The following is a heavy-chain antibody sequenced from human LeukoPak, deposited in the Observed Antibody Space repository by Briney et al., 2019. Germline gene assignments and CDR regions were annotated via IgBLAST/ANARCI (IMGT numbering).Heavy chain of an antibody. CDR1: GDSFSSHY. CDR2: ISYIGST. CDR3: AREVLDYSGSGTYYRHFDF. J-gene: IGHJ4*02. D-gene: IGHD3-10*01. Sequence: PSETLSLTCTVSGDSFSSHYWTWIRQPPGKGLEWIGYISYIGSTNYNPSLRSRVTISVDTSKNQFSLKLSSVTAADTAVYYCAREVLDYSGSGTYYRHFDFWGQGTLVTVSS. V-gene: IGHV4-59*11.